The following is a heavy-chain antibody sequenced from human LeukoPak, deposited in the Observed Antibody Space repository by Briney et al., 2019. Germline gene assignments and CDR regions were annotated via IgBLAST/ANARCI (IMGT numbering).Heavy chain of an antibody. Sequence: GSSVKVSCKASGGTFSSYAISWVRQAPGQGLEWMGWMNPNSGNTGYAQKFQGRVTMTRNTSISTAYMELSSLRSEDTAVYYCARGLRGYSYGNDYWGQGTLVTVSS. J-gene: IGHJ4*02. CDR2: MNPNSGNT. CDR3: ARGLRGYSYGNDY. CDR1: GGTFSSYA. D-gene: IGHD5-18*01. V-gene: IGHV1-8*02.